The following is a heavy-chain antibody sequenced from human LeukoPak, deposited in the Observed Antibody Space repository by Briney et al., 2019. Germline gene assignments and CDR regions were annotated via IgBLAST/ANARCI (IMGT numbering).Heavy chain of an antibody. Sequence: SETLSLTCAVYGGSFSGYYWSWIRQPAGKGLEWIGRIYSGGRTNYNPSLKSRVTMSEDTSKNQFSLKLSSVTAADTAVYYCARLRCSSTSCYGYFYYYMDVWGKGTTVTVSS. CDR2: IYSGGRT. CDR1: GGSFSGYY. CDR3: ARLRCSSTSCYGYFYYYMDV. J-gene: IGHJ6*03. D-gene: IGHD2-2*01. V-gene: IGHV4-59*10.